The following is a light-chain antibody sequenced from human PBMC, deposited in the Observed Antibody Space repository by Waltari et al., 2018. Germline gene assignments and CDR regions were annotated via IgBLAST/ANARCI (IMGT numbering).Light chain of an antibody. V-gene: IGLV2-8*01. CDR2: EVS. CDR1: SSDY. J-gene: IGLJ3*02. CDR3: SSYADNTLV. Sequence: QSALTQPPSASGSPGQSVTISCTGTSSDYVSWFQHHPGKAPKLMIYEVSKRPSGVPDSFSGSKSGNTASLTVSGLQADDEAHYYCSSYADNTLVFGGGTKLTVL.